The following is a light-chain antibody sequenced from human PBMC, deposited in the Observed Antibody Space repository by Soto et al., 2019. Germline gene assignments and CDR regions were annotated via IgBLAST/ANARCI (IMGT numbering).Light chain of an antibody. Sequence: QSVLTQPRSVSESPGQSVTISCTGTSSDVSGYDYLSWYQQHPGKAPKLLIYGVSERPSGVPDRFSGSKSGSTASLTISGLQAEDEADYYCCSYSDTYTYVFGTGTKVTVL. J-gene: IGLJ1*01. V-gene: IGLV2-11*01. CDR1: SSDVSGYDY. CDR3: CSYSDTYTYV. CDR2: GVS.